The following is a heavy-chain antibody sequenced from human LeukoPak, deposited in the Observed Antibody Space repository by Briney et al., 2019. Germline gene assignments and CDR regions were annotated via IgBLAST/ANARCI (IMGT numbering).Heavy chain of an antibody. V-gene: IGHV4-59*01. CDR2: IYYSGCT. D-gene: IGHD1-7*01. Sequence: SETLSLTCTVSGGSISSYYWSWIRQPPGKGLEWIGYIYYSGCTNYNPSLKSRVTISVDTSKNQFSLKLSSVTAADTAVYYCARERLELRGWFDPWGQGTLVTVSS. CDR3: ARERLELRGWFDP. J-gene: IGHJ5*02. CDR1: GGSISSYY.